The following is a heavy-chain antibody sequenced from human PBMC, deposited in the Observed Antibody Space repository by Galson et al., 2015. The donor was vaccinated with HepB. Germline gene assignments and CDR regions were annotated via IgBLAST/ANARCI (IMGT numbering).Heavy chain of an antibody. Sequence: SLRLSCAASGFTFSSYAMHWVRQAPGKGLEWVAFISYDGGNKYYADSVKGRFTISRDNSKNTLYLQMNSLRTEDTAVYYCARDMWLTFYGSGSNAFDIWGQETVVTVSS. D-gene: IGHD3-10*01. J-gene: IGHJ3*02. CDR2: ISYDGGNK. CDR1: GFTFSSYA. CDR3: ARDMWLTFYGSGSNAFDI. V-gene: IGHV3-30*04.